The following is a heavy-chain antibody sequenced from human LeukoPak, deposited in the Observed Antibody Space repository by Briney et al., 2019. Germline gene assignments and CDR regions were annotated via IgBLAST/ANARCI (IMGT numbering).Heavy chain of an antibody. Sequence: SVKVSCKASGGTFSSYAIAWVRQAPGQGLEWMGGIIPLFGTANYAQNLQGRVTITADESTSTAYMELSSLRSEDTAVYYCARGMVPAAISEYYFDYWGQGTLVTVSS. D-gene: IGHD2-2*02. V-gene: IGHV1-69*13. CDR3: ARGMVPAAISEYYFDY. CDR1: GGTFSSYA. J-gene: IGHJ4*02. CDR2: IIPLFGTA.